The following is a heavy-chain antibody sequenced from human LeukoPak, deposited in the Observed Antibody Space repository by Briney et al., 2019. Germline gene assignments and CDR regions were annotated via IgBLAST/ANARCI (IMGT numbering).Heavy chain of an antibody. CDR3: ARDRTGIVVVIPNGFDY. CDR2: ISSSSSYI. Sequence: GGSLRLSCAASGFTFSSYSMNWVRQAPGKGLEWVSCISSSSSYIYYADSVKGRFTISRDNAKNSLYLQMNSLRAEDTAVYYCARDRTGIVVVIPNGFDYWGQGTLVTVSS. CDR1: GFTFSSYS. D-gene: IGHD3-22*01. V-gene: IGHV3-21*01. J-gene: IGHJ4*02.